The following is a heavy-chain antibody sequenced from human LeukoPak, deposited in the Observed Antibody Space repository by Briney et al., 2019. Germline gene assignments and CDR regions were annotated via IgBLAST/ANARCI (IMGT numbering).Heavy chain of an antibody. CDR2: FYAGGST. Sequence: SETLSLTCTVSGGSVNSSLTYWGWIRQPPGKGLEWIGRFYAGGSTNYNPSLRSRVTISLDMSKNQFSLKMSSVTAADTAVYYCVRVPTTVDNYYMDVWGKGTTVTVSS. D-gene: IGHD4-11*01. CDR1: GGSVNSSLTY. J-gene: IGHJ6*03. V-gene: IGHV4-39*07. CDR3: VRVPTTVDNYYMDV.